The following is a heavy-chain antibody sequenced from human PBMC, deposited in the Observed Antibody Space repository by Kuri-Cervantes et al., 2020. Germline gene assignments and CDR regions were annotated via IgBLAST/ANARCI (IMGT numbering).Heavy chain of an antibody. D-gene: IGHD4-17*01. J-gene: IGHJ6*02. Sequence: GGSLRLSCAASGFTFSDYYMSWIRQAPGKGLEWVSYISSSGSTIYYADSVKGRFTISRDNAKNSLYLQMNSLRAEDTAVYYCAKRNDYGDYGDHYYYYYGMDVWGQGTTVTVSS. CDR1: GFTFSDYY. CDR3: AKRNDYGDYGDHYYYYYGMDV. CDR2: ISSSGSTI. V-gene: IGHV3-11*01.